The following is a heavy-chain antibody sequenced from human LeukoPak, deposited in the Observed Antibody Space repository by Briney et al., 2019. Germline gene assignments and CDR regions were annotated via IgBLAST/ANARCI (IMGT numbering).Heavy chain of an antibody. V-gene: IGHV3-66*01. CDR2: IYSGGST. CDR1: GFTVSSNY. D-gene: IGHD3-10*01. Sequence: GGSLRLSCAASGFTVSSNYMSWVRQAPGKGLEWVSVIYSGGSTYYADSVKGRFTISRDNSKNTLYLQMNSLRAEDTAVYYCARGGPGVYYSGSGSYWRSPFDYWGQGTLVTVFS. J-gene: IGHJ4*02. CDR3: ARGGPGVYYSGSGSYWRSPFDY.